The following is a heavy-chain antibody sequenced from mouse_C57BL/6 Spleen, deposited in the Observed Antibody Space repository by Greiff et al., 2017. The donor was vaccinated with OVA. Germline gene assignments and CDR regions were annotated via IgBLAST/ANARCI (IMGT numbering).Heavy chain of an antibody. CDR3: AMGNYVSWFAY. D-gene: IGHD2-1*01. V-gene: IGHV14-2*01. CDR1: GFNIKDYY. J-gene: IGHJ3*01. Sequence: VQLQQSGAELVKPGASVKLSCTASGFNIKDYYMHWVKQRTEQGLEWIGRIDPEDGETKYAPKFPGKATITADTSSNTAYLQLSSLTSEDTAVYYCAMGNYVSWFAYWGQGTLVTVSA. CDR2: IDPEDGET.